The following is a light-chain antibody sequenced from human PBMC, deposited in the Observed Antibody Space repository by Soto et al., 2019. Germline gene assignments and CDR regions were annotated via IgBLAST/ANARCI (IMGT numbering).Light chain of an antibody. J-gene: IGKJ5*01. V-gene: IGKV3-11*01. Sequence: EIVLTHSPATLSLSPGERATLSSRASQSVGNNLAWYQQKPGQAPGLLIYEASTRATGIPARFSGSGSGTDFTLTIGSLEPEDFAVYYCQQHAHWPLTFGGGTRLEIK. CDR1: QSVGNN. CDR2: EAS. CDR3: QQHAHWPLT.